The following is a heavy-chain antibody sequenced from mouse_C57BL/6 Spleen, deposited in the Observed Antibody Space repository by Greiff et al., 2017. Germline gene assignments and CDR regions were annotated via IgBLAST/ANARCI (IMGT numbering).Heavy chain of an antibody. CDR1: GYTFTSYW. J-gene: IGHJ4*01. CDR3: ARDITTVVATNYYAMDY. Sequence: QVQLQQPGAELVKPGASVKLSCKASGYTFTSYWMHWVKQRPGRGLEWIGRIDPNSGGTKYNEKFKSKATLTVDKPSSTAYRQLSSLTSEDSAVYYCARDITTVVATNYYAMDYWGQGTSVTVSS. CDR2: IDPNSGGT. D-gene: IGHD1-1*01. V-gene: IGHV1-72*01.